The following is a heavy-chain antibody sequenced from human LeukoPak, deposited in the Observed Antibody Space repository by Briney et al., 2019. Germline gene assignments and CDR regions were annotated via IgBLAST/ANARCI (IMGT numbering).Heavy chain of an antibody. V-gene: IGHV4-59*01. CDR3: ARDARLGT. CDR1: GGSITSYY. J-gene: IGHJ5*02. CDR2: IYYSGNT. Sequence: PSETLSLTCTVSGGSITSYYWSWIRQPPGKGLEWIGYIYYSGNTIYNPSLKSRVTISVDTSKNQFSLKLSSVTAADTAVYYCARDARLGTWGQGTLVTVSS. D-gene: IGHD1-26*01.